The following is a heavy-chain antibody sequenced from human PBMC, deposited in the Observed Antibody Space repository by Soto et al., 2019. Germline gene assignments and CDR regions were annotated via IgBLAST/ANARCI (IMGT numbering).Heavy chain of an antibody. J-gene: IGHJ6*02. CDR3: TTGYYYGSGTPWYYGMDV. D-gene: IGHD3-10*01. CDR1: GFTFSNAW. Sequence: EVQLVESGGGLVKPGGSLRLSCAASGFTFSNAWMNWVRQAPGKGLEWVGRIKSKTDGGTTDYAAPVKGRFTISRDDSKNTLYLQMNSLKTEDTAVYYCTTGYYYGSGTPWYYGMDVWGQGTTVTVSS. CDR2: IKSKTDGGTT. V-gene: IGHV3-15*07.